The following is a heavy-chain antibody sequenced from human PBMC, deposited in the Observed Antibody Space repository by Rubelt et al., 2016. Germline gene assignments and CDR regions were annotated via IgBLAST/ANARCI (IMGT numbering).Heavy chain of an antibody. Sequence: QVQLVQSGAEVKKPGSSVKVSCKASGGTFSSYAISWVRQAPGQGLEWLGGIIPIFGTESYAQKLQGRVTITADEATSTADMELSSLRSEDTAVYYCARDGMGGSRDYWGQGTLVTVSS. V-gene: IGHV1-69*01. J-gene: IGHJ4*02. CDR1: GGTFSSYA. CDR2: IIPIFGTE. D-gene: IGHD5-12*01. CDR3: ARDGMGGSRDY.